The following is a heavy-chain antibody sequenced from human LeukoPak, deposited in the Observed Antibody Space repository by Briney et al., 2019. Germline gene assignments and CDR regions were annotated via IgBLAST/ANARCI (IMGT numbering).Heavy chain of an antibody. V-gene: IGHV4-39*01. J-gene: IGHJ3*02. CDR3: ASRTKLGPGEDAFDI. CDR2: IYYSGST. CDR1: GGSISSSSYY. Sequence: SETLSLTCTVSGGSISSSSYYWGWIRQPPGKGLEWIGSIYYSGSTYYNPSLKSRVTISVDTSKNQFSLKLSSVNAADTAVYYCASRTKLGPGEDAFDIWGQGTMVTVSS. D-gene: IGHD3-10*01.